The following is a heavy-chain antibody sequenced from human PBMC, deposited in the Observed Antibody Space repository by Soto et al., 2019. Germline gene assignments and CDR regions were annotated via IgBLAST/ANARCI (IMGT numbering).Heavy chain of an antibody. Sequence: EVQLVESGGGLVQPGRSLRLSCAASGFTFDDYAMHWVRQVPGKGLEWVSGINWNSGSIGYGDSVKGRFAISRDNAKNTPHCQMNSLSAEDTAFYYCVKDESINWYSGHFRHWGQGTLVTVSS. V-gene: IGHV3-9*01. D-gene: IGHD6-13*01. CDR3: VKDESINWYSGHFRH. CDR1: GFTFDDYA. J-gene: IGHJ1*01. CDR2: INWNSGSI.